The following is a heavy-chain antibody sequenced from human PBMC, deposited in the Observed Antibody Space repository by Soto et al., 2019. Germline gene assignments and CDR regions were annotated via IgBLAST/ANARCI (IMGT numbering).Heavy chain of an antibody. Sequence: ASVKVSCKASGYTFTSYGISWVRQAPGQGLEWMGWISAYNGNTNYAQKLQGRVTMTTDTSTSTAYMELRSLRSDDTAVYYCARGGWGIFGVVYGREVGAKGPRFTFSS. J-gene: IGHJ6*04. CDR1: GYTFTSYG. CDR3: ARGGWGIFGVVYGREV. V-gene: IGHV1-18*01. D-gene: IGHD3-3*01. CDR2: ISAYNGNT.